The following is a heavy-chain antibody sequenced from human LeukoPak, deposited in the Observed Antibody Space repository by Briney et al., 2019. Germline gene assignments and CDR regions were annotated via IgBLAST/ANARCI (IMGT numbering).Heavy chain of an antibody. V-gene: IGHV4-59*01. CDR2: IYYSGST. J-gene: IGHJ4*02. CDR3: ARAITMIYYFDY. CDR1: GGSISSYY. D-gene: IGHD3-22*01. Sequence: PSETLSLTCTVSGGSISSYYWSWIRQPPGKGLEWIGYIYYSGSTNYNPSLKSRVTISVDTSKNQFSLKLSSVTAADTAVYYCARAITMIYYFDYWGQGTLVTVSS.